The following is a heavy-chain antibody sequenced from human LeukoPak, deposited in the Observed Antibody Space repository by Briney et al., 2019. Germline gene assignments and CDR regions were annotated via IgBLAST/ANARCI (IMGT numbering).Heavy chain of an antibody. D-gene: IGHD3-3*01. CDR3: AELDYDFWSGSFDN. Sequence: GGSLRLSCAASGFTFSSYAMSWVRQAPGEGLEWVSGISGSGGSTYYSDSVKGRFTISRDNSQNTLYLQMNSLRAEDTAVYYCAELDYDFWSGSFDNWGQGTLVTVSS. V-gene: IGHV3-23*01. CDR1: GFTFSSYA. CDR2: ISGSGGST. J-gene: IGHJ4*02.